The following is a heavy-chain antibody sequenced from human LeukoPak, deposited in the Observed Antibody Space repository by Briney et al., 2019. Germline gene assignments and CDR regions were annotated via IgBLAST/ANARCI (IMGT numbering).Heavy chain of an antibody. CDR3: ARMARYYSSPSCSHVYYYYGMDV. CDR1: GYTFTGYY. D-gene: IGHD2-2*01. V-gene: IGHV1-2*02. Sequence: ASVKLSCKASGYTFTGYYMHWVRQAPGQGLEWMGWINRNSGGTNYAQKFQGRVTMTRDTSISTAYMELSRLRTDDTAVYYCARMARYYSSPSCSHVYYYYGMDVWGQGTTVTVSS. CDR2: INRNSGGT. J-gene: IGHJ6*02.